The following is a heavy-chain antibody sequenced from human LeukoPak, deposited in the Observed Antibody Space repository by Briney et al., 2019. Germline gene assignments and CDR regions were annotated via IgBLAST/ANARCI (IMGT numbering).Heavy chain of an antibody. CDR2: IFYSGST. CDR3: AKLSDY. V-gene: IGHV4-39*01. J-gene: IGHJ4*02. D-gene: IGHD2-15*01. Sequence: TSETLSLTCTVSGGSISSSSYYWGWIRQPPGKGLEWIGSIFYSGSTYYNPSLKSRVTISVDTSKNQFSLKLTSVTAADTAVYYCAKLSDYWGQGTLVTVSS. CDR1: GGSISSSSYY.